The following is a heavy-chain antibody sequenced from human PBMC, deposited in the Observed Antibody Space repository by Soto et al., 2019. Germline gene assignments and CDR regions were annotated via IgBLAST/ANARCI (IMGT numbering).Heavy chain of an antibody. CDR3: ANLFRGVLLVTEVD. V-gene: IGHV3-23*01. D-gene: IGHD3-10*01. CDR1: GLTFSSYS. Sequence: EVQLLESGGDLVQPGGSLRLSCVASGLTFSSYSMGWVRQAPGKGLEWVSVISGSGGCTDYADSVKGRFTISRVNSNNRIYLQMPSLRAYDTALNYCANLFRGVLLVTEVDWGQGTRVPVLS. CDR2: ISGSGGCT. J-gene: IGHJ4*02.